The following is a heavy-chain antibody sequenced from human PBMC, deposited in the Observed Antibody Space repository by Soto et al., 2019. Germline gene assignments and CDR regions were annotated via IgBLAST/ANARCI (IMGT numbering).Heavy chain of an antibody. J-gene: IGHJ6*02. CDR2: FDPEDGET. V-gene: IGHV1-24*01. CDR1: GYTLTELS. CDR3: ATGCISTSCYRNYYYGMDV. Sequence: GASVKVSCKVSGYTLTELSMHWVRQAPGKGLEWMGGFDPEDGETIYAQKFQGRVTMTEDTSTDTAYMELSSLRSEDTAVYYCATGCISTSCYRNYYYGMDVWGQGTTVTVSS. D-gene: IGHD2-2*01.